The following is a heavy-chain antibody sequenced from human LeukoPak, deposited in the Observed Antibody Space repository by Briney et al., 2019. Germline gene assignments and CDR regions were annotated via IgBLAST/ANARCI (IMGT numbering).Heavy chain of an antibody. CDR2: IYSGGST. J-gene: IGHJ6*02. V-gene: IGHV3-53*01. CDR1: GFTVSSNY. Sequence: PGGSLRLSCAASGFTVSSNYMSWVRQAPGKGLEWVSVIYSGGSTYYAYSVKGRFTISRENSKNTLYLQMNSLRAEDTAVYYCARGWVEGYYYYGMYVWGQGTTVTVSS. CDR3: ARGWVEGYYYYGMYV. D-gene: IGHD3-16*01.